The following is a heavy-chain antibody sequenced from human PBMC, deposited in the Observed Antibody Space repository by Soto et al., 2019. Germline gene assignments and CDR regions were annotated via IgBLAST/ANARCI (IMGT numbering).Heavy chain of an antibody. CDR3: ARVYDFWSGYQPVFDY. V-gene: IGHV4-39*01. Sequence: SETLSLTCTVSGGSISSSSYYWGWIRQPPGKGLEWIGSIYYSGSTYYNPSLKSRVTISVDTSKNQFSLKLSSVTAADTAVYYCARVYDFWSGYQPVFDYWGQGTLVTVSS. D-gene: IGHD3-3*01. CDR1: GGSISSSSYY. CDR2: IYYSGST. J-gene: IGHJ4*02.